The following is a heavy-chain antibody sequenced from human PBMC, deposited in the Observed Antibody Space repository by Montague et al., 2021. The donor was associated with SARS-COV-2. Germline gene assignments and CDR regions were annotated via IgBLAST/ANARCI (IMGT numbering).Heavy chain of an antibody. CDR1: GESVSGFY. Sequence: SETLSLTCAVYGESVSGFYWGWIRQPPGEGLEWLGEINHSGSPNYNPSLKSRVTMSLDTSKNQFSLKLSSVPAADTAVYFCARGFRTVEMPTISFDYWGQGTLVTVSS. J-gene: IGHJ4*02. V-gene: IGHV4-34*01. CDR3: ARGFRTVEMPTISFDY. CDR2: INHSGSP. D-gene: IGHD5-24*01.